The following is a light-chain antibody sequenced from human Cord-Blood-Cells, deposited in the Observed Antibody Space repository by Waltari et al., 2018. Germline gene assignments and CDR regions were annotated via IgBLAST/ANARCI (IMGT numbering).Light chain of an antibody. V-gene: IGLV1-40*01. CDR3: QSYDSSLSGWV. J-gene: IGLJ3*02. CDR2: GNS. Sequence: QSVLTPPPSVSGAPGQRVTISCPGRSSNIGAGYDVHVYQQLPGTAPKPLIYGNSNRPSGVPDRFSGSKSGTSASLAITGLQAEDEADYYCQSYDSSLSGWVFGGGTKLTVL. CDR1: SSNIGAGYD.